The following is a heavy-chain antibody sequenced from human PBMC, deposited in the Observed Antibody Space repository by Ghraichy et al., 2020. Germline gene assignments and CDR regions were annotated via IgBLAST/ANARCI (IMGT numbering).Heavy chain of an antibody. CDR1: GDSVSNYY. CDR3: ARPGGIAVSGPPPAFDI. J-gene: IGHJ3*02. D-gene: IGHD6-19*01. Sequence: SETLSLTCTVSGDSVSNYYWSWVRQPPGQGLEWIAYIYNNVRTNYNPSLKSRVTISVDTSKNQFSLKLSSGTAADTAIYYCARPGGIAVSGPPPAFDIWGQGTMVTVSS. V-gene: IGHV4-59*02. CDR2: IYNNVRT.